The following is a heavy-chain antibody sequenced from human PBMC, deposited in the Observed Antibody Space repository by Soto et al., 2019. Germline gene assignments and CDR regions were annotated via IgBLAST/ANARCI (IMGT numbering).Heavy chain of an antibody. J-gene: IGHJ4*02. Sequence: SETLSLTCTVSGGSISSGGYYWSWIRQHPGEGLEWIGYIYYSGSNYYKPSLKNQVTISVDKSKNHFSLKLSSVTAADTAVYYCARTSCSGGSCYKIDYWGQGTLVTVS. CDR1: GGSISSGGYY. V-gene: IGHV4-31*01. CDR3: ARTSCSGGSCYKIDY. D-gene: IGHD2-15*01. CDR2: IYYSGSN.